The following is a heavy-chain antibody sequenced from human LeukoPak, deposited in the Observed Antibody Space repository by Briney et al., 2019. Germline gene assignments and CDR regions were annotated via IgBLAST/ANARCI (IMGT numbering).Heavy chain of an antibody. CDR1: GFTVSSNY. CDR3: ARGNVYSSSWYYDY. V-gene: IGHV3-66*01. CDR2: IYSGGST. J-gene: IGHJ4*02. Sequence: GGSLRLSCAASGFTVSSNYMSWVRQAPGKGLEWVSVIYSGGSTYYADSVKGRFTISRDNSKNTLYLQMNSLRAEDTAVYYCARGNVYSSSWYYDYWGQGALVTVSS. D-gene: IGHD6-13*01.